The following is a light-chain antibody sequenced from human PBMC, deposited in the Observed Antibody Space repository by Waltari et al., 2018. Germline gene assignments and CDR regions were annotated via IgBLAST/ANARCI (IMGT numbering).Light chain of an antibody. CDR3: QQGVAGAS. Sequence: IVLTQSPATLSLSPGERATLSCRASQSVSSFLAWFQQKPGPAPRLLIYDASYRATVIPASFSGSGSVTDFTLTLSSLGPEDFAVYYCQQGVAGASFGPGTKVDIK. J-gene: IGKJ3*01. CDR1: QSVSSF. V-gene: IGKV3-11*01. CDR2: DAS.